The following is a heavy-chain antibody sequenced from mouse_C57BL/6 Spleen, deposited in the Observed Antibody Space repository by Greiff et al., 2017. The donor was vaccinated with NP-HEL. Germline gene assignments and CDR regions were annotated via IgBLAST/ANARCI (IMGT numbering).Heavy chain of an antibody. J-gene: IGHJ3*01. CDR3: ARGYDYDGAWFAY. Sequence: VQLKESGAELVKPGASVKISCKASGYAFSSYWMNWVKQRPGKGREWIGQSYPGDGDTNYNGKFKGKVTLTADKSSSTATMQLSSLTFEDSAVYFCARGYDYDGAWFAYWGQGTLVTVSA. V-gene: IGHV1-80*01. CDR1: GYAFSSYW. CDR2: SYPGDGDT. D-gene: IGHD2-4*01.